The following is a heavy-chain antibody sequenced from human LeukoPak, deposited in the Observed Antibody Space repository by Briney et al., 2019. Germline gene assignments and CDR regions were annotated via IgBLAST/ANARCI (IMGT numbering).Heavy chain of an antibody. CDR2: IYYSGST. Sequence: SETLSLTCTVSGGSISSGGYYWSWIRQHPGKGLEWIGYIYYSGSTNYNPSLKSRVTISMDTSKNQFSLKLSSVTAADTAVYYCTRGASGSYYGVWFDPWGQGTLVTVSS. V-gene: IGHV4-61*08. D-gene: IGHD1-26*01. J-gene: IGHJ5*02. CDR1: GGSISSGGYY. CDR3: TRGASGSYYGVWFDP.